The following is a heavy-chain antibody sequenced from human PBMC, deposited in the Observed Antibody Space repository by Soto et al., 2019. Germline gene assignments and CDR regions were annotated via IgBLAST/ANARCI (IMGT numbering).Heavy chain of an antibody. V-gene: IGHV4-39*01. D-gene: IGHD1-26*01. CDR3: ATQEVGGSYVYTFDP. Sequence: QLHLRESGPGLVKPSETLSLTCTVSGGSITSSSYYWGWIRQPPGKGLEWIGSIYYSGSTYYNPSLKRRVPISVDTSKNQFPLKLSSVTAADTAVYYCATQEVGGSYVYTFDPWGQGTLVTVSS. CDR1: GGSITSSSYY. CDR2: IYYSGST. J-gene: IGHJ5*02.